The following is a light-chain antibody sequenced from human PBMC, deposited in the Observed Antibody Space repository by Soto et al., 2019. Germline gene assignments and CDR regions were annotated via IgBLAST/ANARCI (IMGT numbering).Light chain of an antibody. CDR3: QQYNNWPWT. CDR2: DAS. Sequence: IVLTQSPGTLSVSPGERVTLSCRASQSVSSKLVWYQRKPGQAPRLLIYDASTRATGMPGRFSGSGSGTEFTLTISSLQSEDFAVYYCQQYNNWPWTFGQGTRLEI. V-gene: IGKV3-15*01. CDR1: QSVSSK. J-gene: IGKJ5*01.